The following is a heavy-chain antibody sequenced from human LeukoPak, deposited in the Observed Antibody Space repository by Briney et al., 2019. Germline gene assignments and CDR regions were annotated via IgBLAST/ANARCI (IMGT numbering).Heavy chain of an antibody. CDR3: ARGGNGYNYALEY. V-gene: IGHV3-11*05. Sequence: PGGSLRLSCAASGFTFSSYAMSWIRQAPGKGLEWVSYISSSSSYTNYADCVKGRFTISRDNAKNSLYLQMNSLRAEDTAIYYCARGGNGYNYALEYWGQGTLVSVSS. CDR1: GFTFSSYA. J-gene: IGHJ4*02. D-gene: IGHD5-24*01. CDR2: ISSSSSYT.